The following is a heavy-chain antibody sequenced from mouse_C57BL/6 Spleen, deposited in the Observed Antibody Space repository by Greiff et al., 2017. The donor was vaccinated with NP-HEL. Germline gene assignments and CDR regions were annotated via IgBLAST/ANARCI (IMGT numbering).Heavy chain of an antibody. D-gene: IGHD2-4*01. CDR2: LYPGDGDT. Sequence: VQLHQSGAELVKPGASVKISCKASGYAFSSSWMHWVKQRPGQGLEWIGRLYPGDGDTNYNEKFQGKATLTADKSSSTTYMQLSSLTSEDSAVYFCARREDYDGFAYWGQGTLVTVSS. CDR1: GYAFSSSW. CDR3: ARREDYDGFAY. V-gene: IGHV1-80*01. J-gene: IGHJ3*01.